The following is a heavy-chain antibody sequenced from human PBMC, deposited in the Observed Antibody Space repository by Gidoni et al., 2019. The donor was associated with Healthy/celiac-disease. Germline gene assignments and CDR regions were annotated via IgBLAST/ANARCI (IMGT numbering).Heavy chain of an antibody. D-gene: IGHD6-13*01. CDR1: GFTFSSYG. Sequence: QVQLVESGGGVVQPGRSLRLYCAASGFTFSSYGMHWVRQAPGKGLEWVAVIWYDGSNKYYADSVKGRFTISRDNSKNTLYLQMNSLRAEDTAVYYCARSFRGESSSWYFDYWGQGTLVTVSS. V-gene: IGHV3-33*01. CDR2: IWYDGSNK. CDR3: ARSFRGESSSWYFDY. J-gene: IGHJ4*02.